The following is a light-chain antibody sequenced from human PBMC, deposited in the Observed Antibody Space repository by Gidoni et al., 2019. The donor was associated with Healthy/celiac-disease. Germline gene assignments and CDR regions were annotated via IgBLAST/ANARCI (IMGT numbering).Light chain of an antibody. CDR1: QSVSSY. V-gene: IGKV3-11*01. CDR3: QQRSNWPPIT. Sequence: EIVLTQSPATLSLSPGSRATLSCRASQSVSSYLAWDQQNPGQAPRLLIYDASNRATGIPARFSGSGSGTDFTLTISSLEPEDFAVYYCQQRSNWPPITFGQGTRLEIK. J-gene: IGKJ5*01. CDR2: DAS.